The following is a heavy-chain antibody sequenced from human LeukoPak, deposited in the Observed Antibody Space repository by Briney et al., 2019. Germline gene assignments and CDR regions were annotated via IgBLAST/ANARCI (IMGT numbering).Heavy chain of an antibody. J-gene: IGHJ4*02. V-gene: IGHV3-9*03. CDR3: AKGGDPDYYDSLDY. CDR1: GFTFDDYA. Sequence: PGRSLRLSCAASGFTFDDYAMHWVRQAPGKGLEWVSGISWNSGSIGYADSVKGRFTISRDNAKNSLYLQMNSLRAEDMALYYCAKGGDPDYYDSLDYWGQGTLATVSS. D-gene: IGHD3-22*01. CDR2: ISWNSGSI.